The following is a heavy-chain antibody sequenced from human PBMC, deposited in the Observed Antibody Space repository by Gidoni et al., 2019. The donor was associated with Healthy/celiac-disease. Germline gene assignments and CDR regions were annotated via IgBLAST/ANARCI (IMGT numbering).Heavy chain of an antibody. D-gene: IGHD2-8*01. V-gene: IGHV3-30*04. J-gene: IGHJ4*02. CDR1: GFTFSSYA. CDR2: ISYDGRNK. CDR3: ARDRVVLMVYAILVD. Sequence: QVQLVESGGGVVQPGRSLRLSCAASGFTFSSYAMHWVRQAPGKVLEWVAVISYDGRNKYYADSVKGRFTISRDNSKNTLYLQMNSLRAEDTAVYYCARDRVVLMVYAILVDWGQGTLVTVSS.